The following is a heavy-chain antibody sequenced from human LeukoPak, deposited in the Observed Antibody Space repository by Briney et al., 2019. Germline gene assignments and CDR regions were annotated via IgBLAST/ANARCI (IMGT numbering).Heavy chain of an antibody. CDR2: MYSGGST. J-gene: IGHJ3*02. D-gene: IGHD2-21*01. V-gene: IGHV3-53*01. CDR3: ARTNCGGGCYGAFDI. Sequence: GGSLRLSCAVSKFTISSNFMSWVRQAPGKGLEWVSVMYSGGSTYYAGSVKGRFTISRDNSKNTFYLQMNSLRAEDTAVYYCARTNCGGGCYGAFDIWGQGTMVTVSS. CDR1: KFTISSNF.